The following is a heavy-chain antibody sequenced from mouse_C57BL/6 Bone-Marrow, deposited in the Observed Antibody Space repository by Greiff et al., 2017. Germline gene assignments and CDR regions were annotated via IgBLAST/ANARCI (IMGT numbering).Heavy chain of an antibody. CDR1: GYTFTSYW. D-gene: IGHD1-1*01. CDR2: IDPSDSYT. V-gene: IGHV1-69*01. CDR3: ARYYGSSYWYFDV. Sequence: QVQLQQPGAELVMPGASVKLSCKASGYTFTSYWMHWVKQRPGQGLEWIGEIDPSDSYTNYNQKFKGKSTLTVDKYSSTAYMQLSSLTSSDSAVYYCARYYGSSYWYFDVWGTGTTVTVSS. J-gene: IGHJ1*03.